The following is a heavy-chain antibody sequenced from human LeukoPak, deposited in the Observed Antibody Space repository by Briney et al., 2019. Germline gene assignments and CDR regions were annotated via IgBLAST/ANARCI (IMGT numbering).Heavy chain of an antibody. V-gene: IGHV4-61*02. CDR3: ARDGGYSYGLTYYYYYMDV. Sequence: PSETLSLTCTVSGGSISSGSYYWSWIRQPAGKGLEWIGRIYTSGSTNYNPSLKSRVTISVDTSKNQFSLKLSSVTAADTAVYYCARDGGYSYGLTYYYYYMDVWGKGTTVTVSS. CDR2: IYTSGST. J-gene: IGHJ6*03. CDR1: GGSISSGSYY. D-gene: IGHD5-18*01.